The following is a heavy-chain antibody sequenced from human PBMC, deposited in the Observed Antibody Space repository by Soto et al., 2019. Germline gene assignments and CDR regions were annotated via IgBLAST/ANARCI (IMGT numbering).Heavy chain of an antibody. Sequence: GGSLRLSCAASSFTFSSYWMLWVRQAPGKGLVGVSRINSDGSSTSYADSVKGRFTISRDNAKNTLYLQMNILRAEDTACDSCVTGTQRWLDSDAFDIWGQGTMVTVSS. J-gene: IGHJ3*02. CDR1: SFTFSSYW. CDR2: INSDGSST. CDR3: VTGTQRWLDSDAFDI. V-gene: IGHV3-74*01. D-gene: IGHD1-1*01.